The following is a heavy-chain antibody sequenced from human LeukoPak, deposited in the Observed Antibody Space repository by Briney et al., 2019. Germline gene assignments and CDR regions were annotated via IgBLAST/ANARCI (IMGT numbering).Heavy chain of an antibody. D-gene: IGHD1-1*01. CDR1: GFTFSSYG. CDR3: ATSRTFDY. Sequence: PGRSLRLSCAASGFTFSSYGMHWVRQAPGKGLEWVAVISYDGSNKYYADSVKGRFTISRDNTKNTLYLQMNSLRAEDTAMYYCATSRTFDYWGQGTLVTVSS. V-gene: IGHV3-30*03. J-gene: IGHJ4*02. CDR2: ISYDGSNK.